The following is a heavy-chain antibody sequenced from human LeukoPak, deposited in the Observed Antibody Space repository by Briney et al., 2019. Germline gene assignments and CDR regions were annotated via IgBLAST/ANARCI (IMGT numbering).Heavy chain of an antibody. D-gene: IGHD3-22*01. CDR3: ARGPFPYYYDSSGYRKRAFDI. Sequence: PGGSLRLSCAASGFTFSSYEMNWVRQAPGKGLEWVSYISSSGSTIYYADSVKGRFTFSRDNAKNSLFLQMNSLRAEDTAAYYCARGPFPYYYDSSGYRKRAFDIWGQGTMVTVSS. V-gene: IGHV3-48*03. CDR1: GFTFSSYE. J-gene: IGHJ3*02. CDR2: ISSSGSTI.